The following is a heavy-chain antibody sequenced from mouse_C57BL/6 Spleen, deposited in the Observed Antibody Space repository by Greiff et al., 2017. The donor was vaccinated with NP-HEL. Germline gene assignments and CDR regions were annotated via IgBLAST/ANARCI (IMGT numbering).Heavy chain of an antibody. CDR2: INPNNGGT. Sequence: VKLQQSGPELVKPGASVKISCKASGYTFTDYYMNWVKQSHGKSLEWIGDINPNNGGTSYNQKFKGKATLTVDKSSSTAYMELRSLTSEDSAVYYCARSNYEDYWGQGTTLTVSS. V-gene: IGHV1-26*01. D-gene: IGHD2-5*01. J-gene: IGHJ2*01. CDR3: ARSNYEDY. CDR1: GYTFTDYY.